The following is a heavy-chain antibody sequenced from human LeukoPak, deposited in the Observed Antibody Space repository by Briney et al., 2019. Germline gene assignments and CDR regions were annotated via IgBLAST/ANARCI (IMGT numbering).Heavy chain of an antibody. J-gene: IGHJ4*02. V-gene: IGHV3-30-3*01. CDR1: EFTFSNYA. CDR3: ARDSSSSSYCAHYFDF. D-gene: IGHD6-13*01. CDR2: ISYDGSDK. Sequence: PGGSLRLSCAASEFTFSNYAMHWVRQAPGKRLEWVAVISYDGSDKYYGDSVKGRFTISRDNSRNTLYLQMTSLRAEDTAVYYCARDSSSSSYCAHYFDFWGQGTLVAVSS.